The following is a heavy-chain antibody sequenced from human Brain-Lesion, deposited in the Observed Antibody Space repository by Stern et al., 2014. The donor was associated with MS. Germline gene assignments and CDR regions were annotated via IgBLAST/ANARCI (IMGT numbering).Heavy chain of an antibody. CDR1: GGSISSGGYY. CDR2: IFNSGST. V-gene: IGHV4-61*02. Sequence: VQLVESGPGLVKPSQTLSLSCTVSGGSISSGGYYWSWIRPPAGQGLEWIGRIFNSGSTSYNPSLKSRVTITIDTSKNPFSLRLNSMTAADTAVYYCARGRVVPGFQYYATDVWGQGTTVIVSS. D-gene: IGHD2-2*01. CDR3: ARGRVVPGFQYYATDV. J-gene: IGHJ6*02.